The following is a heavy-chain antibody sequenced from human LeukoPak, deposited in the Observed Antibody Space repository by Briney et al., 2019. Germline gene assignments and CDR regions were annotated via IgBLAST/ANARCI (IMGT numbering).Heavy chain of an antibody. Sequence: PGGSLRLSCAVSGLIFSSYAMSWVRQAPGKGLEWVSGISGSGDITYYADSVKGRFTISRDNSKNTLYLQMNSLRAEDTAVYYCAKDRNYYGSGSWLFDYWGQGTLVTVSS. CDR1: GLIFSSYA. CDR3: AKDRNYYGSGSWLFDY. J-gene: IGHJ4*02. D-gene: IGHD3-10*01. CDR2: ISGSGDIT. V-gene: IGHV3-23*01.